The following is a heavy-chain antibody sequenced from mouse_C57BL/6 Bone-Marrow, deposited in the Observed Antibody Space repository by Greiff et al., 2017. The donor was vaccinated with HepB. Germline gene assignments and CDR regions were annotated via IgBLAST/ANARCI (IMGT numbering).Heavy chain of an antibody. J-gene: IGHJ1*03. CDR3: ARHICITTVVAERSYFDV. CDR1: GFTFSDYY. CDR2: ISNGGGST. Sequence: DVKLVESGGGLVQPGGSLKLSCAASGFTFSDYYMYWVRQTPEKRLEWVAYISNGGGSTYYPDTVKGRFTISRDNAKNTLYLQMSRLKSEDTAMYYCARHICITTVVAERSYFDVWGTGTTVTVSS. D-gene: IGHD1-1*01. V-gene: IGHV5-12*01.